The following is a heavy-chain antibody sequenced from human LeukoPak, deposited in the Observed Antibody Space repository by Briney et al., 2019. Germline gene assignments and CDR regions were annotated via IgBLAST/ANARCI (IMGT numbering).Heavy chain of an antibody. D-gene: IGHD3-10*01. Sequence: PGRSLTLACAASGFTFSIHSISWVRQAPGEWREWVANIKQDRSEPYYVYSVQRQFTISRDNAKHSLYLQMSSLRVEDTAVYYCARDSQGSRIYSVDYWGQGTLVTVSS. V-gene: IGHV3-7*05. CDR2: IKQDRSEP. J-gene: IGHJ4*02. CDR1: GFTFSIHS. CDR3: ARDSQGSRIYSVDY.